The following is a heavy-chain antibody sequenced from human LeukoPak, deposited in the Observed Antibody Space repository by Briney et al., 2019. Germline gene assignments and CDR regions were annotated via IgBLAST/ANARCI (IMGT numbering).Heavy chain of an antibody. J-gene: IGHJ4*02. V-gene: IGHV3-23*01. Sequence: GGSLRLSRAASGFTFSSYAMSWVRQAPGKGLEWVSATSGSGGSTYYADSVKGRFTISRDNSKNTLYLQMNSLRAEDTAVYYCAKSRITMVRGVQLYDYWGQGTLVTVSS. CDR2: TSGSGGST. D-gene: IGHD3-10*01. CDR3: AKSRITMVRGVQLYDY. CDR1: GFTFSSYA.